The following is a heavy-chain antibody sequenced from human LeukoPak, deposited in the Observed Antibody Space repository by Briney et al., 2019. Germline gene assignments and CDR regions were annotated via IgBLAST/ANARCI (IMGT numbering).Heavy chain of an antibody. J-gene: IGHJ4*02. CDR1: GFTFSSYG. Sequence: GGTLRLSCAASGFTFSSYGMSWVRQAPGKGLEWVSSISGSGANTYYADSVKGRFTISRDNSRNTLYVQMSSLRVEDTAIYYCARFYYYGNSPPYFDYWGQGTLLTVSS. V-gene: IGHV3-23*01. CDR3: ARFYYYGNSPPYFDY. CDR2: ISGSGANT. D-gene: IGHD3-10*01.